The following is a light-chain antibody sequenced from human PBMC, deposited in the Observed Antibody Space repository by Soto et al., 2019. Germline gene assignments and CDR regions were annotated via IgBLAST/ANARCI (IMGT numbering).Light chain of an antibody. V-gene: IGKV3-11*01. CDR1: QSGSGSY. Sequence: EIVLTQSPGTLSLSPGERATLSCRASQSGSGSYLAWYQQKPGQAPRLLISGASNRATGIPARFSGSGSGTDFTLTISSLEPEDFAVYYCQQRSNWPRTFGQGTKVDIK. J-gene: IGKJ1*01. CDR3: QQRSNWPRT. CDR2: GAS.